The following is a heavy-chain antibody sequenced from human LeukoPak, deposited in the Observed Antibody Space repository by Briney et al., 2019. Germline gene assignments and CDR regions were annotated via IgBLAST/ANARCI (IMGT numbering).Heavy chain of an antibody. CDR3: ARGWPHEYCRGGSCSYHLDY. J-gene: IGHJ4*02. V-gene: IGHV4-34*01. D-gene: IGHD2-15*01. CDR1: GGSFSNYY. Sequence: SETLSLTCAVYGGSFSNYYWSWIRQPPGKGLEWIGEINHSGSTNYNPSLKSRVTISVDTSKSQFSLKLSSVTAADTAVYYCARGWPHEYCRGGSCSYHLDYWGQGTLVTASS. CDR2: INHSGST.